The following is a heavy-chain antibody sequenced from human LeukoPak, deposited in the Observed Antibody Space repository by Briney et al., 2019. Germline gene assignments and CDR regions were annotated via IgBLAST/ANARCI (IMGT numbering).Heavy chain of an antibody. Sequence: SETLSLTCTVSGGSINSSSDYWGWIRQPPGKGLEWIGSIYYSGSTYYNPSLKSRVTISVDTSKNQFSLKLRSVTAADTAVYYCAREKPFQYDILTGYRHPHYYMDVWGKGTTVTVSS. J-gene: IGHJ6*03. CDR3: AREKPFQYDILTGYRHPHYYMDV. V-gene: IGHV4-39*02. CDR1: GGSINSSSDY. CDR2: IYYSGST. D-gene: IGHD3-9*01.